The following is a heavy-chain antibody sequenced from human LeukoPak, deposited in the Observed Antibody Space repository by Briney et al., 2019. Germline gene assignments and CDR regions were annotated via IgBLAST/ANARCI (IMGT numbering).Heavy chain of an antibody. Sequence: SETLSLTCTVSGGFISSHYWSGVPQPPGRGLEGSVYIFYSGGTNYNPSLKSRVTISVDTSENQFSLKLNCVTAADTAVYYCARAVAWQIDPWGQGTLVTVSS. CDR1: GGFISSHY. CDR2: IFYSGGT. D-gene: IGHD4-23*01. CDR3: ARAVAWQIDP. J-gene: IGHJ5*02. V-gene: IGHV4-59*11.